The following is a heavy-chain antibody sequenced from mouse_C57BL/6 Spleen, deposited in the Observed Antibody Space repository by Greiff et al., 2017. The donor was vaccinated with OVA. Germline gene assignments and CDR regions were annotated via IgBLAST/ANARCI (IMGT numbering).Heavy chain of an antibody. Sequence: QVQLQQPGAELVMPGASVKLSCKASGYTFTSYWMHWVKQRPGQGLEWIGEIDPSDSYTNYNQKFKGKSTLTVDKSSSTAYMQLSSLTSEDSAVYYCARRTGGYFDYWGQGTTLTVSS. V-gene: IGHV1-69*01. J-gene: IGHJ2*01. CDR2: IDPSDSYT. D-gene: IGHD4-1*01. CDR3: ARRTGGYFDY. CDR1: GYTFTSYW.